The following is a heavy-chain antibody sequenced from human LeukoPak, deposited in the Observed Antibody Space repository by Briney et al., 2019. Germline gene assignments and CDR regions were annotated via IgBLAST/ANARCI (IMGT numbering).Heavy chain of an antibody. J-gene: IGHJ5*02. CDR2: INHSGST. V-gene: IGHV4-39*07. CDR3: ASRQVITIFGVVIWSP. D-gene: IGHD3-3*01. Sequence: PSETLSLTCTVSGGSISSSSYYWGWIRQPPGKGLEWIGEINHSGSTNYSPSLKSRVTISVDTSKNQFSLKLSSVTAADTAVYYCASRQVITIFGVVIWSPWGQGTLVTVSS. CDR1: GGSISSSSYY.